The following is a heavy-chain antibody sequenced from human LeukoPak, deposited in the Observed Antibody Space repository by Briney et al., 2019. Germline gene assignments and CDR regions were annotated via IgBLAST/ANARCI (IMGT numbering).Heavy chain of an antibody. CDR2: IWYDGSNK. D-gene: IGHD4-17*01. Sequence: GRSLRLSCAASGFTFSSHGMHCVRQAPGKGLEWVAVIWYDGSNKYYADSVKGRFTISRDNSKNTLYLQMNSLRAEDTAVYYCARALTTTDYWGQGTLVTVSS. V-gene: IGHV3-33*01. CDR3: ARALTTTDY. J-gene: IGHJ4*02. CDR1: GFTFSSHG.